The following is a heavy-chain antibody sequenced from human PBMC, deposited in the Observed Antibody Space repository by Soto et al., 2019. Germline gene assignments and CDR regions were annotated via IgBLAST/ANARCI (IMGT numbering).Heavy chain of an antibody. J-gene: IGHJ4*02. CDR3: ARRYGPGFDY. Sequence: SETLSLTCTVAGGSISTSTFYWGWMRQPPGKGLEWIGYFYYSGNTNYNPSLKSRVTISVDTSKNQFSLKLSSVTAADTAVYYCARRYGPGFDYWGQGTLVTVSS. V-gene: IGHV4-61*05. CDR2: FYYSGNT. CDR1: GGSISTSTFY. D-gene: IGHD4-17*01.